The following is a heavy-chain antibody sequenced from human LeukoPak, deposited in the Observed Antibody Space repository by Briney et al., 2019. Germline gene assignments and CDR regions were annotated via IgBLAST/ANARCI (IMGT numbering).Heavy chain of an antibody. D-gene: IGHD3-22*01. CDR3: ARDTYYYDNAFDI. J-gene: IGHJ3*02. V-gene: IGHV3-48*03. CDR1: GFTFSSYE. Sequence: PGGSLRLSCAASGFTFSSYEMNWVRQAPGKGLEWVSYISSSGSTIYYADSVKGRFTISRDNAKNSLYLQMNSLRAEDTAVYYCARDTYYYDNAFDIWGQGTMVTVSS. CDR2: ISSSGSTI.